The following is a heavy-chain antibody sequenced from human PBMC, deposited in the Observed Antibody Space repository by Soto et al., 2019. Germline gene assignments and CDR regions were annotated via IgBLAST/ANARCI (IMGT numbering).Heavy chain of an antibody. CDR1: GFTFSSYW. CDR2: IKQDGSEK. D-gene: IGHD6-13*01. J-gene: IGHJ6*02. CDR3: AREGSSWTYYYYGMDV. Sequence: GGSLRLSCAASGFTFSSYWMSWARQAPGKGLEWVANIKQDGSEKYYVDSVKGRFTISRDNAKNSLYLQMNSLRAEDTAVYYCAREGSSWTYYYYGMDVWGQGTTVTVSS. V-gene: IGHV3-7*01.